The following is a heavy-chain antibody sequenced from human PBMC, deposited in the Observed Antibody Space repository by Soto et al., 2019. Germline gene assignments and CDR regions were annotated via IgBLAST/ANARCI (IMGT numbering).Heavy chain of an antibody. CDR3: ASLKGVATIGNYYYGMDV. CDR1: GGTFSSYA. V-gene: IGHV1-69*12. J-gene: IGHJ6*02. CDR2: IIPIFGTA. D-gene: IGHD5-12*01. Sequence: QVQLVQSGAEVKKPGSSVKVSCKASGGTFSSYAISWVRQAPGQGLEWMGGIIPIFGTANYAQKFQGRVTNTADESTSSAYMELSSLRSEGTALYYCASLKGVATIGNYYYGMDVWGQGTTVTVSS.